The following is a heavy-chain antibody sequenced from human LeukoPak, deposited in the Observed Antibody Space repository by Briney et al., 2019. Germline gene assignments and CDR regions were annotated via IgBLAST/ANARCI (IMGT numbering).Heavy chain of an antibody. CDR2: IYYSGST. V-gene: IGHV4-30-4*01. J-gene: IGHJ6*02. CDR3: ARESCGGDCYFHYYYGMDV. D-gene: IGHD2-21*02. CDR1: GGSISSGDYY. Sequence: SETLSLTCTVSGGSISSGDYYWSWIRQPPGKGLEWIGYIYYSGSTYYNPSLKSRVTISVDTSKNQFSLKLSSVTAADTAVYYCARESCGGDCYFHYYYGMDVWGQGTTVTVSS.